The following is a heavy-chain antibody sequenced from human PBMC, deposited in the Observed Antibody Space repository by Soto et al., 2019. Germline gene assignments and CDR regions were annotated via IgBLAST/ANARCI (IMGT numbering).Heavy chain of an antibody. D-gene: IGHD2-15*01. CDR3: ARTPALEPVPRDY. Sequence: QVQLVHAGAEVKKPGASVEVSCKASGYTFTSYGMSWVRHAPGQGLEWMGWISAYNGNTNYAQKLQGTVTMTTATSTSTAYMELRSLRFDATAVYCCARTPALEPVPRDYWGQGSRVNVSS. V-gene: IGHV1-18*01. J-gene: IGHJ4*02. CDR2: ISAYNGNT. CDR1: GYTFTSYG.